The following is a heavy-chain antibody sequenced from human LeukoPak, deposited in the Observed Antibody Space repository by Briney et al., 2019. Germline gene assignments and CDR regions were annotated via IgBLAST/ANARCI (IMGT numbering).Heavy chain of an antibody. Sequence: ASEKVSCKASGYTFTSYAMNWVRQAPRHGLEWMRWLNTNTGNPTYAQGFTGRFVFSLDTSVSTAYLQISSLKAEDTAVYYCARDTYSSSWYWYGLDVWGQGTTVTVSS. V-gene: IGHV7-4-1*02. D-gene: IGHD6-13*01. CDR3: ARDTYSSSWYWYGLDV. CDR2: LNTNTGNP. J-gene: IGHJ6*02. CDR1: GYTFTSYA.